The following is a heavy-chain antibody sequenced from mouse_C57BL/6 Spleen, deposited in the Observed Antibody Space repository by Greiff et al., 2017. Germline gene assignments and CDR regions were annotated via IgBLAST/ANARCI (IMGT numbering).Heavy chain of an antibody. CDR1: GYTFTSYW. D-gene: IGHD2-3*01. V-gene: IGHV1-64*01. Sequence: QVPLQQPGAELVKPGASVKLSCKASGYTFTSYWMHWVKQRPGQGLEWIGMIHPNSGSTNYNEKFKSKATMTVDKSSITANMQLSSLTSEDSADYYSARHDGYYYWGQGTTLTVSS. CDR3: ARHDGYYY. J-gene: IGHJ2*01. CDR2: IHPNSGST.